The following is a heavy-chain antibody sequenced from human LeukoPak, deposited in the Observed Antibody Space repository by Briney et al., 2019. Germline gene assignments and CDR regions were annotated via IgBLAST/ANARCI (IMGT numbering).Heavy chain of an antibody. J-gene: IGHJ4*02. CDR3: AKVRQGHYYDSSGYF. CDR2: ISSTRSYI. Sequence: GGSLRLSCAASGFTFTTYAMSWVRQAPGKGLEWISSISSTRSYIYYADSVKGRFTISRDDAKTSVYLQMNSLRAEDTAVYYCAKVRQGHYYDSSGYFWGQGTLVTVSS. V-gene: IGHV3-21*01. CDR1: GFTFTTYA. D-gene: IGHD3-22*01.